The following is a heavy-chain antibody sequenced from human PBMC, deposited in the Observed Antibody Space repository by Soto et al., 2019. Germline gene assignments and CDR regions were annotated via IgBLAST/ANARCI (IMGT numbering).Heavy chain of an antibody. CDR1: GGSISSYY. V-gene: IGHV4-59*01. CDR2: IYYSGST. D-gene: IGHD6-13*01. Sequence: ETLSLTCTVSGGSISSYYWSWIRQPPGKGLEWIGYIYYSGSTNYNPSLKSRVTISVDTSKNQFSLKLSSVTAADTAVYYCARQIAAPRPVLGAFDIWGQGTMVTVSS. J-gene: IGHJ3*02. CDR3: ARQIAAPRPVLGAFDI.